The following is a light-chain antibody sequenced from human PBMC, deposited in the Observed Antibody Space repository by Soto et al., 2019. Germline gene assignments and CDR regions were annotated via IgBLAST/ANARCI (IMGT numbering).Light chain of an antibody. CDR2: DAS. Sequence: EIVLTQSPATLSLSPGERATLSCRASQSISSYLGWYQQKPGQAPRLLIYDASNRATGIPARFSGSGSGTNFTLSISNPEPEDFAVYYCQHRSNWPLTLGGGTKVDI. CDR1: QSISSY. V-gene: IGKV3-11*01. CDR3: QHRSNWPLT. J-gene: IGKJ4*01.